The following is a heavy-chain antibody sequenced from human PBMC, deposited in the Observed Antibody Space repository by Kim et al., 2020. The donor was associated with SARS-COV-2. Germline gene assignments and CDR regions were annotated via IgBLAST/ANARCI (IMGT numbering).Heavy chain of an antibody. Sequence: ASVKVSCKASGYTFTIYGISWVRQAPGQGLEWMGWISTYNGNTKYAQKLQDRVTLTTDTSSSTAYMELRSLRSDDTAVYYCARRGGSYPLDYWGQGTLVTVSS. CDR1: GYTFTIYG. D-gene: IGHD1-26*01. J-gene: IGHJ4*02. V-gene: IGHV1-18*01. CDR3: ARRGGSYPLDY. CDR2: ISTYNGNT.